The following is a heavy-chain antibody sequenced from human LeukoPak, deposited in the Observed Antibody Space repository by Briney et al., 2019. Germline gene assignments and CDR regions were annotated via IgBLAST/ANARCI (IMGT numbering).Heavy chain of an antibody. J-gene: IGHJ3*02. Sequence: SETLSLTCTVSGGSISSSSYYWGWIRQPPGKGLEWIGSIYYSGSTYYNPSLKSRVTISVDTSKNQFSLKLSSVTAADTAVYYCARDSTRIKAFDIWGQGTMVTVSS. CDR2: IYYSGST. CDR1: GGSISSSSYY. D-gene: IGHD2-15*01. V-gene: IGHV4-39*07. CDR3: ARDSTRIKAFDI.